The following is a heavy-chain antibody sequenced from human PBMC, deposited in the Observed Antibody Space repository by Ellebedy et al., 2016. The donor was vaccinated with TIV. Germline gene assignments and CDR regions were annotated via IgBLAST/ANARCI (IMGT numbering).Heavy chain of an antibody. V-gene: IGHV3-64*01. CDR3: AKDRSPTMIALDF. Sequence: GESLKISCAASGFTFSSYAMRLVHEAPGKVRDCVSDISSNGGSTYYANSVKGRFTISRDNSKNTLYLQMSSLRADDTAIYYCAKDRSPTMIALDFWGQGTLVTVSS. CDR2: ISSNGGST. CDR1: GFTFSSYA. J-gene: IGHJ4*02. D-gene: IGHD3-22*01.